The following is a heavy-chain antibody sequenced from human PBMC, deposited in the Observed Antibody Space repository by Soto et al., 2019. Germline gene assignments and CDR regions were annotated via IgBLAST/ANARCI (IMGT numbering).Heavy chain of an antibody. CDR1: GYSFTTYG. V-gene: IGHV1-18*01. CDR3: AKLFCGADNCYGWFDP. D-gene: IGHD2-21*01. J-gene: IGHJ5*02. Sequence: QVQMVQSGAEVKKPGASVKVSCKTSGYSFTTYGISWVRQAPGQGLEWMGWINGYNGYTNYAQRIQDRLTLTTDTXTSXAYMELRSLRFDDTAVYYCAKLFCGADNCYGWFDPWGQGTLVTVSP. CDR2: INGYNGYT.